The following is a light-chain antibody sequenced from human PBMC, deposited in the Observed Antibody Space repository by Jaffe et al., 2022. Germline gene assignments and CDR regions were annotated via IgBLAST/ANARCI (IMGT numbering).Light chain of an antibody. CDR3: QSYDRSLSDSVV. CDR2: GSS. J-gene: IGLJ2*01. Sequence: QSVLTQPPSVSGAPGQRVTISCSNIGAGYGVHWYQQFPGAAPKLLISGSSYRPSGVPDRFSGSKSGTSASLAITGLQAEDEADYYCQSYDRSLSDSVVFGGGTKLTVL. V-gene: IGLV1-40*01. CDR1: SNIGAGYG.